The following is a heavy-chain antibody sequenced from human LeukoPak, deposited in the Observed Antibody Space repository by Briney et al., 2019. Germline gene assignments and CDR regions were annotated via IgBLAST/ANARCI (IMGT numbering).Heavy chain of an antibody. D-gene: IGHD3-16*01. CDR3: AREIMITFGGADY. V-gene: IGHV4-39*07. CDR1: AGSISSSSYY. Sequence: SETLSLTCTVSAGSISSSSYYWGWIRHPPGKGLEWIASIYYSGSTYNNPSPKSRVSISVDTSKNQFSLKLSSVTAADTAVYYCAREIMITFGGADYWGQGTLVTVSS. J-gene: IGHJ4*02. CDR2: IYYSGST.